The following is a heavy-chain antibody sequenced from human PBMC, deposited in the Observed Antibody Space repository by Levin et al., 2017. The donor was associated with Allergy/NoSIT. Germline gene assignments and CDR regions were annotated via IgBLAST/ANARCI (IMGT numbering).Heavy chain of an antibody. V-gene: IGHV1-58*01. J-gene: IGHJ4*02. CDR3: AAEIDYYDSSGYYFDY. CDR1: GFTFTSSA. CDR2: IVVGSGNT. Sequence: RASVKVSCKASGFTFTSSAVQWVRQARGQRLEWIGWIVVGSGNTNYAQKFQERVTITRDMSTSTAYMELSSLRSEDTAVYYCAAEIDYYDSSGYYFDYWGQGTLVTVSS. D-gene: IGHD3-22*01.